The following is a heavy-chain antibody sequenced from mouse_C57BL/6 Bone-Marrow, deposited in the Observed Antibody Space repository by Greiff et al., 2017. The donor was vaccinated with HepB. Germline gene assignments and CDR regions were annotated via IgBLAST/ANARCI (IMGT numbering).Heavy chain of an antibody. CDR2: IHPNSGST. V-gene: IGHV1-64*01. CDR3: SRSYRKRAPDS. CDR1: GYTFTSYW. J-gene: IGHJ2*01. D-gene: IGHD2-14*01. Sequence: QVQLQQPGAELVKPGASVKLSCKASGYTFTSYWMHWVKQRPGQGLEWIGMIHPNSGSTNYNEKFKSKATLTVDKSSSTAYMQLSSLTSEDSAIYYGSRSYRKRAPDSWGQGTTLTVSS.